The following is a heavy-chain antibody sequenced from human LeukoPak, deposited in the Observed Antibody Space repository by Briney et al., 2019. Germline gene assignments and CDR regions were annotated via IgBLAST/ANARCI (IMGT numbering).Heavy chain of an antibody. Sequence: SVKVSCKASGGTFSSYAISWVRQAPGQGLEWMGRIIPIFGTANYAQKFQGRVTITTDESTSTAYMELSSLRSEDTAVYYSAREAAGLGGYYFDYWGQGTLVTVSS. CDR3: AREAAGLGGYYFDY. D-gene: IGHD6-13*01. CDR2: IIPIFGTA. V-gene: IGHV1-69*05. J-gene: IGHJ4*02. CDR1: GGTFSSYA.